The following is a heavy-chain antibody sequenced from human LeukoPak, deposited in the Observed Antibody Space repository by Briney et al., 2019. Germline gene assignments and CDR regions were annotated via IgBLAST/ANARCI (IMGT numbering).Heavy chain of an antibody. CDR3: ARGSRRELLALSIDY. J-gene: IGHJ4*02. CDR1: GYTFTSYD. D-gene: IGHD1-26*01. CDR2: INPNSGGT. V-gene: IGHV1-2*02. Sequence: ASVKVSCKASGYTFTSYDINWVRQAPGQGLEWMGWINPNSGGTNFAQRFQGRVTMARDTSISTVYMELSRLTSDDTAVYYCARGSRRELLALSIDYWGQGTLVTVSS.